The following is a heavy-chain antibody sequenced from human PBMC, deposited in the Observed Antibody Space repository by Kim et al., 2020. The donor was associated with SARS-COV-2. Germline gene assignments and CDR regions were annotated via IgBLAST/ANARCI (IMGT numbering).Heavy chain of an antibody. D-gene: IGHD3-10*01. J-gene: IGHJ4*02. CDR3: ASGLTRHGVRGGLDY. Sequence: SETLSLTCTVSGGSISSYYWSWIRQPPGKGLEWIGYIYYSGSTNYNPSLKSRVTISVDTSKNQFSLKLSSVTAADTAVYYCASGLTRHGVRGGLDYWGQGTLVTVSS. CDR1: GGSISSYY. CDR2: IYYSGST. V-gene: IGHV4-59*01.